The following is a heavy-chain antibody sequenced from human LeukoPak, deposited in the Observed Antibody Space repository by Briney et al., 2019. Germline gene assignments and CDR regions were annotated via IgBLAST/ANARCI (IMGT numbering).Heavy chain of an antibody. V-gene: IGHV3-9*03. Sequence: PGGSLRLSCAASGFTFDDYAMHWVRHAPGKGLEWVSGISWNSGSIGYADSVKGRFTISRDNAKNSLYLQMNSLRAEDMALYYCAKLASRHDAFDIWGQGTMVTVSS. CDR1: GFTFDDYA. CDR2: ISWNSGSI. D-gene: IGHD6-13*01. CDR3: AKLASRHDAFDI. J-gene: IGHJ3*02.